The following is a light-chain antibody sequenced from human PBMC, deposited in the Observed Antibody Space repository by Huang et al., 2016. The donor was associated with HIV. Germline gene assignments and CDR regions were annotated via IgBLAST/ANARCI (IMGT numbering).Light chain of an antibody. CDR3: QQYNNWPWT. V-gene: IGKV3-15*01. CDR2: GAS. CDR1: QSVSSN. J-gene: IGKJ1*01. Sequence: EKVMTQSPATLSVSPGERANLSCRASQSVSSNLAWYQQKPGQAPRLLMYGASTRANGIPARFSGSGSGTEFTLTISSLQSEDFAVYYCQQYNNWPWTFGQGTKVEIK.